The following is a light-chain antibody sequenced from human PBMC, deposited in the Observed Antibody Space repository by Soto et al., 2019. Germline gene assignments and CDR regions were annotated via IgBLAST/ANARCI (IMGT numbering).Light chain of an antibody. Sequence: EIVMTQSPPTLSVSPGERATLSCRASQSVSSNLAWYQQKPGQAPRLLIYGASTRATGIPARFSGSGSGTEFTLTISSLQSEDFAVYYCHQYNGWPRTFGQGSKVDIK. CDR2: GAS. CDR3: HQYNGWPRT. V-gene: IGKV3-15*01. J-gene: IGKJ1*01. CDR1: QSVSSN.